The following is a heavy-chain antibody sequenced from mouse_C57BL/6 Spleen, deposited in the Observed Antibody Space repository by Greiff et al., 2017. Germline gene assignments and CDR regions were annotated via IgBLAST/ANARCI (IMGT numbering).Heavy chain of an antibody. J-gene: IGHJ3*01. Sequence: QVQLQQPGAELVRPGSSVKLSCKASGYTFTSYWMDWVKQRPGQGLEWIGNIYPSDSETHYNQKFTDKATLTVDKSSSTAYMQLSSLTSEDSAVYYCARLGYGSVAYWGQGTLVTVSA. CDR1: GYTFTSYW. CDR2: IYPSDSET. D-gene: IGHD2-2*01. CDR3: ARLGYGSVAY. V-gene: IGHV1-61*01.